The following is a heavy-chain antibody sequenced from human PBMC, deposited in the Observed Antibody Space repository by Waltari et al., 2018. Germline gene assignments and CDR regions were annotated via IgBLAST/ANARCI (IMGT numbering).Heavy chain of an antibody. CDR1: GFTVGSNY. J-gene: IGHJ4*02. CDR3: ARGSGYSGYDYSFDY. V-gene: IGHV3-53*01. CDR2: IYSGGYT. Sequence: EVQLVESGGGLIQPGGSLRLSCAASGFTVGSNYMSWVRQAPGKGLEWVSVIYSGGYTYYADSVKGRFTISRDNSKNTLYLQMNSLRAEDTAVYYCARGSGYSGYDYSFDYWGQGTLVTVSS. D-gene: IGHD5-12*01.